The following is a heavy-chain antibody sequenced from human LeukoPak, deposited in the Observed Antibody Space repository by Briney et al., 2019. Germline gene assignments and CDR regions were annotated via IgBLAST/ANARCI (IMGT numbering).Heavy chain of an antibody. V-gene: IGHV3-48*02. J-gene: IGHJ4*02. D-gene: IGHD3-10*01. Sequence: GGSLRLCCAASGFTFRSYIMNWVRQAPGKGLEWVAYIGTRGSPIYYADSVKGRFTISRDNAKNSLYLQTNSLRDEDTAVYYCARDGGSGGENDYWGQGTLVTVSS. CDR3: ARDGGSGGENDY. CDR2: IGTRGSPI. CDR1: GFTFRSYI.